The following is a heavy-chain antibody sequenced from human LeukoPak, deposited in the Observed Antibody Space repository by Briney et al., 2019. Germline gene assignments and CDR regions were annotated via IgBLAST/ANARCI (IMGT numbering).Heavy chain of an antibody. Sequence: ASVKVSCKASGYTFTYRYLHWVRQAPGQALEWMGWITPFNGNTNYAQKFQDRVTITRDRSMSTVYMELSSLRSEDTAVYYCARDRTYDFWSGPDYGMDVWGQGTTVTVSS. V-gene: IGHV1-45*02. J-gene: IGHJ6*02. CDR1: GYTFTYRY. CDR2: ITPFNGNT. D-gene: IGHD3-3*01. CDR3: ARDRTYDFWSGPDYGMDV.